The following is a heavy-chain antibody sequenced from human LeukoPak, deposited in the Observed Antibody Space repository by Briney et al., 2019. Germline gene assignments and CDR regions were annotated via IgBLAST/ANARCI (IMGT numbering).Heavy chain of an antibody. D-gene: IGHD3-22*01. V-gene: IGHV2-5*02. CDR2: IYWDDDK. J-gene: IGHJ4*02. CDR1: GFSFSTSGVG. CDR3: AHRRHRHYYGPYFDY. Sequence: SGPTLVNPTQTLTLTCTFSGFSFSTSGVGVGWIRQPPGKALEWLALIYWDDDKRYSSSLKSRLTITKDTSKNQVVLTMTNIDPVDTARYYCAHRRHRHYYGPYFDYWGQGTLVTVSS.